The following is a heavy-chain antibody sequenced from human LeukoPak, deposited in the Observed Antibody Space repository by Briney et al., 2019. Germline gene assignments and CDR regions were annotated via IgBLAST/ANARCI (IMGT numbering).Heavy chain of an antibody. J-gene: IGHJ4*02. CDR1: GFTFSSYA. CDR3: ARDLTTVSDY. Sequence: PGVSLRLSCAASGFTFSSYAMTWVRQAPGKGLEWVSGVSGSGGSTYYADSVKGRFTISRDNSKNTLSLQMSSLRAEDTAVYYCARDLTTVSDYWGQGTLVTVSS. CDR2: VSGSGGST. V-gene: IGHV3-23*01. D-gene: IGHD4-17*01.